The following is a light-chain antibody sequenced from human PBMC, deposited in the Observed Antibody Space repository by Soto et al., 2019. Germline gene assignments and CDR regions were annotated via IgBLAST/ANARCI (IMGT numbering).Light chain of an antibody. CDR3: QQSYSTPLT. V-gene: IGKV1-33*01. CDR2: DAS. J-gene: IGKJ4*01. Sequence: EIQMTQSPSSLSASVISGITITCQASHDISNYLNWYQQKPGKAPKLLIYDASNLETGVPSRFSGSGSGTDFTFTISSLQPEDFAAYYCQQSYSTPLTFGGGTKVDIK. CDR1: HDISNY.